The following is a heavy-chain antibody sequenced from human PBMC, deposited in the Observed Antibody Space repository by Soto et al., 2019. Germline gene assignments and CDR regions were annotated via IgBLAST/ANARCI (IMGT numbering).Heavy chain of an antibody. CDR1: GFTFSSYG. J-gene: IGHJ4*02. Sequence: GGSLRLSCAASGFTFSSYGMHWVRQAPGKGLEWVAVISYDGSNKYYADSVKGRFTISRDNSKNTLYLQMNSLRAEDTAVYYCAKDQYGSGSYQYFDYWGQGTLVTVSS. D-gene: IGHD3-10*01. V-gene: IGHV3-30*18. CDR2: ISYDGSNK. CDR3: AKDQYGSGSYQYFDY.